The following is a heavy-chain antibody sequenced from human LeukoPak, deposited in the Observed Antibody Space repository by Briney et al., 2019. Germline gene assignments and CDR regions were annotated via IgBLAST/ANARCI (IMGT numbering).Heavy chain of an antibody. V-gene: IGHV5-51*01. D-gene: IGHD3-10*01. J-gene: IGHJ6*02. Sequence: GESLKIPCKGSGYTFTNYWIGWVRQMPGEGLEWMGIIYPGDSETRYSPSFQGQVTISADKSISTAFLQWSSLKASDTAMYYCARHDPYGSGSYGMDVWGQGTSVTVSS. CDR1: GYTFTNYW. CDR3: ARHDPYGSGSYGMDV. CDR2: IYPGDSET.